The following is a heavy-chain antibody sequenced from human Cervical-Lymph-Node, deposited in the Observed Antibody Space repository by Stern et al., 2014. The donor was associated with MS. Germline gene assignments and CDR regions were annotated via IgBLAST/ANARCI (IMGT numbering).Heavy chain of an antibody. J-gene: IGHJ3*02. V-gene: IGHV5-51*01. Sequence: VQLMQSGAEVKKSGESLKISCKGAGYSFSSHWIAWVRQKPGKGLEWMGIIYPGDSDTRHRASFQGQVSISFDKSTSTAYLQWSSLTDSDTAIYYCARQGNYHDSHAFDIWGQGTMVIVSS. CDR2: IYPGDSDT. CDR1: GYSFSSHW. D-gene: IGHD3-22*01. CDR3: ARQGNYHDSHAFDI.